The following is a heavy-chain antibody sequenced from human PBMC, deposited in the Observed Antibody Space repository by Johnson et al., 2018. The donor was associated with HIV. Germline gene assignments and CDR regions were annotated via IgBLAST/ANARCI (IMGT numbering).Heavy chain of an antibody. D-gene: IGHD7-27*01. CDR1: GFSFSSYG. J-gene: IGHJ3*02. CDR2: IPYDGSDK. V-gene: IGHV3-30*02. CDR3: AKSPLGRLREGAFDI. Sequence: QVQLVESGGGLVQSGGSLRLSCATSGFSFSSYGMYWVRQAPGKGLEWVSFIPYDGSDKYYTDSVKGRFTISRDNSKNTLYLQMNSLRAEDTAVYYCAKSPLGRLREGAFDIWGQGTMVTVSS.